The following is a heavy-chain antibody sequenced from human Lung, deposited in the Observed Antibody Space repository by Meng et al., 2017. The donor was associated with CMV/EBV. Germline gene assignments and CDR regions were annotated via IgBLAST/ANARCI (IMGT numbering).Heavy chain of an antibody. CDR3: AKGKWGGYYYYYGMDV. V-gene: IGHV3-23*03. D-gene: IGHD1-26*01. CDR1: GFTFSTFA. Sequence: GXXLRLXCAASGFTFSTFAMSWVRQAPGKGLQWVSVIYSGDDSTYYADSVKGRFTISRDNSKNMLYLQMNSLRAEDSAVYFCAKGKWGGYYYYYGMDVWGRGTTVTVSS. CDR2: IYSGDDST. J-gene: IGHJ6*02.